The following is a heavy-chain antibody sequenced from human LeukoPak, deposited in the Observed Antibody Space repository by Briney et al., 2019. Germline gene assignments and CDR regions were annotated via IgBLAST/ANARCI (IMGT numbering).Heavy chain of an antibody. J-gene: IGHJ4*02. V-gene: IGHV3-69-1*01. Sequence: GGSLRLSCAASGFTFSSYSMNWVRQAPGKGLEWVSSISSSSTIYYADSVKGRFTISRDNAKNSLYLQMNSLRAEDTAVYYCAREGGGFDYWGQGTLVTVSS. CDR1: GFTFSSYS. CDR3: AREGGGFDY. CDR2: ISSSSTI. D-gene: IGHD3-16*01.